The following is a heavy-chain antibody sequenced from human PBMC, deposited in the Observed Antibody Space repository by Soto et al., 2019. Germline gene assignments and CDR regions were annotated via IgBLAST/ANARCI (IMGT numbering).Heavy chain of an antibody. Sequence: EVQLVESGGGLIKPGGSLRLSCAASGFTVSNNYMSWVRQAPAKGLEWVSLIYGGGNTYYADSVKGRFTISRDSSKNTLYLQMNNLRAEDTALYYCATDGDSGYGPLGYWGQGALVTVSS. V-gene: IGHV3-53*01. CDR2: IYGGGNT. CDR1: GFTVSNNY. J-gene: IGHJ4*02. CDR3: ATDGDSGYGPLGY. D-gene: IGHD5-12*01.